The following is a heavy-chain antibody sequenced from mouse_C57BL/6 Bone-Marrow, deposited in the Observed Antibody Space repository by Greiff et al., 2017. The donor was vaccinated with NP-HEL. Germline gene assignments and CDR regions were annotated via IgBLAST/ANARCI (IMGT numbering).Heavy chain of an antibody. CDR1: GFSLTSYA. CDR3: ARNYYYGSSPYYAMDY. CDR2: IWTGGGT. D-gene: IGHD1-1*01. J-gene: IGHJ4*01. V-gene: IGHV2-9-1*01. Sequence: VKLVESGPGLVAPSQSLSITCTVSGFSLTSYAISWVRQPPGKGLEWLGVIWTGGGTNYTSALKSRLSISKDNSKSQVFLKMNSLQTYDTARYYCARNYYYGSSPYYAMDYWGQGTSVTVSS.